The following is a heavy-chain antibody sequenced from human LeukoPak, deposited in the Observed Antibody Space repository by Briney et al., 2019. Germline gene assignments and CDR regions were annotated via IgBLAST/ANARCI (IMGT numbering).Heavy chain of an antibody. D-gene: IGHD2-15*01. J-gene: IGHJ4*02. Sequence: SKTLSLTCTVSGGSISSYYWSWIRQPPGKGLEWIGYIYYSGSTNYNPSLKSRVTISVDTSKNQFSLKLSSVTAADTAVYYCAREAGYCSGGSCYGAWFDYWGQGTLVTVSS. V-gene: IGHV4-59*01. CDR3: AREAGYCSGGSCYGAWFDY. CDR2: IYYSGST. CDR1: GGSISSYY.